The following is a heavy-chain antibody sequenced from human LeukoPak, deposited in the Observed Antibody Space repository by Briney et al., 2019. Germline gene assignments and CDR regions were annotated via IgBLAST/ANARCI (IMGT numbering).Heavy chain of an antibody. Sequence: PGVSLRLSCAASGFMFSSNWMSWVRLAPGKGLEWVANIKEDGTETYYVDSEKGRFTISRDNAKNSLYLQMNSLRVEDTAVYYCAKEGRSLQTYWGQGTLVTVSS. CDR1: GFMFSSNW. J-gene: IGHJ4*02. D-gene: IGHD5-24*01. V-gene: IGHV3-7*03. CDR3: AKEGRSLQTY. CDR2: IKEDGTET.